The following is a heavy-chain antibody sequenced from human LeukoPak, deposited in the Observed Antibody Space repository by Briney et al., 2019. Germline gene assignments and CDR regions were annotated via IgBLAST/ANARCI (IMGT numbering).Heavy chain of an antibody. Sequence: GGSLRLSCAASGFTFSNYWMSCVRQAPGKGLEWVADIKQDGGETYYMDSVTGRFTISRDNAKNSLSLQMNSLRAEDTAIYYCARDRGADRFDYWGQGTLVTVSS. D-gene: IGHD1-14*01. CDR3: ARDRGADRFDY. J-gene: IGHJ4*02. CDR2: IKQDGGET. CDR1: GFTFSNYW. V-gene: IGHV3-7*01.